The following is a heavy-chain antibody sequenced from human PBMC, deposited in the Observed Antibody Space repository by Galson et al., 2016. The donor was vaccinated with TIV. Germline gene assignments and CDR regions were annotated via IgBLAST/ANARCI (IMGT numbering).Heavy chain of an antibody. CDR2: ISSNGVSR. J-gene: IGHJ6*02. CDR1: GFTYHDYG. D-gene: IGHD5-18*01. Sequence: SLRLSCAASGFTYHDYGMHWVRQAPGKGLEWVSGISSNGVSRGYADSVKGRFTVSRDNAKNSLYLQMNRLRGEDTALYYCSKARGYGYGSPRDYYYGMDVWGPGTTVIVSS. V-gene: IGHV3-9*01. CDR3: SKARGYGYGSPRDYYYGMDV.